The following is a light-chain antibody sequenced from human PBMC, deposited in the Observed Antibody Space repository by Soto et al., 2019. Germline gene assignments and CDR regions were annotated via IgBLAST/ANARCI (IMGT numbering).Light chain of an antibody. Sequence: DIQMTQSPCSLAASVGDRVTITCRASQSISSYLNWYQQKPGKAPKLLIYAASSLQSGVPSRFSGSGSGTDFTLTISDLQPEDFATYYCQQSYTTPPINCGLGKRLEIK. CDR1: QSISSY. V-gene: IGKV1-39*01. CDR3: QQSYTTPPIN. CDR2: AAS. J-gene: IGKJ5*01.